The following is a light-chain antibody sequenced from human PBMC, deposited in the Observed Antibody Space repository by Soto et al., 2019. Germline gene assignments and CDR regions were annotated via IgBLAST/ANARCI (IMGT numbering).Light chain of an antibody. Sequence: QSALTQPASVSGSPGQSITISCTGTSSDVGGYKYVSWYQQHPGKAPKLLIYEVTNRPSGVSTRFSGSKSGNTASLTISGPQAEDEADYFCSSYTSISTLVFGGGTKLTVL. J-gene: IGLJ2*01. CDR3: SSYTSISTLV. V-gene: IGLV2-14*03. CDR1: SSDVGGYKY. CDR2: EVT.